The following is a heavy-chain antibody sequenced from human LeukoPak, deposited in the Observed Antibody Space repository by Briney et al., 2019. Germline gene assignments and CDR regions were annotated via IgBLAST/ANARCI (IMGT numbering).Heavy chain of an antibody. CDR2: INHSGST. CDR3: ARVGHSGSYLGY. D-gene: IGHD1-26*01. J-gene: IGHJ4*02. Sequence: GSLRLSCAASGFTFSTYGMSWVRQPPGKGLEWIGEINHSGSTNYNPSLKSRVTISVDTSKNQFSLKLSSVTAADTAVYYCARVGHSGSYLGYWGQGTLVTVSS. V-gene: IGHV4-34*01. CDR1: GFTFSTYG.